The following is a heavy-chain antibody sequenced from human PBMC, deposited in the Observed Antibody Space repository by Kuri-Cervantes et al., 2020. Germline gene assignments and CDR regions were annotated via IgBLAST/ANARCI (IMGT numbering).Heavy chain of an antibody. V-gene: IGHV1-2*02. D-gene: IGHD3-10*01. CDR2: INPNSGGT. CDR3: ARALPYGSGSYYNVELEPFDY. Sequence: ASVKVSCKASGCTFTGYYMHWVRQAPGQGLEWMGWINPNSGGTNYAQKFQGRVTMTRDTSISTAYMELSRLRSDDTAVYYCARALPYGSGSYYNVELEPFDYWGQGTLVTVSS. CDR1: GCTFTGYY. J-gene: IGHJ4*02.